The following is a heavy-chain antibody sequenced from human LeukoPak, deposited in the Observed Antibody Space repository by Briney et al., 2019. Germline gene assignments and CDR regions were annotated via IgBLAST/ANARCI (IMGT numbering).Heavy chain of an antibody. D-gene: IGHD2-2*02. J-gene: IGHJ4*02. CDR1: GFTFSSYG. CDR3: AKGHCTGTSCYTGFDY. Sequence: GGSLRLSCAASGFTFSSYGMHWVRQAPGKGLEWMAFIRYDGSNKYYADSVKGRFTISRDNSESTLYLQMNSLSAEDTAVYYCAKGHCTGTSCYTGFDYWGQGTLGTGSS. CDR2: IRYDGSNK. V-gene: IGHV3-30*02.